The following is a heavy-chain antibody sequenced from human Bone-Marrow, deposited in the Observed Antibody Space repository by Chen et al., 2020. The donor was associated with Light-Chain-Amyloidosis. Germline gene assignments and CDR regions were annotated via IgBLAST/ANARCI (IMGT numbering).Heavy chain of an antibody. J-gene: IGHJ4*02. CDR1: GFPFDDHA. CDR2: ISLNSDSV. V-gene: IGHV3-9*01. Sequence: EVQLVESGGDLVQPGRYLRLSCAASGFPFDDHAMQWVRQTPAKGLEWAAGISLNSDSVNYAASAKGRYTISRYNDKNFLYLQMKSLKTEDTALYYCAKAPTPRIVAASVYFESWGQGALVTVSS. D-gene: IGHD6-13*01. CDR3: AKAPTPRIVAASVYFES.